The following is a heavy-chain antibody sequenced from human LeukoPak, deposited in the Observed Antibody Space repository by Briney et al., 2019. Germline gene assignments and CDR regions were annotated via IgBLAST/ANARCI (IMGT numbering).Heavy chain of an antibody. Sequence: SETLSLTCSVSSGSINSHYWSWIRQPPGKETEWIGNIHYTGNTNYNPSLKSRVTISIDTSANQFSLKLTSVTAADTALYYCARAGYSSGLFFDFWGQGTLLAVSS. CDR1: SGSINSHY. J-gene: IGHJ4*02. D-gene: IGHD5-18*01. V-gene: IGHV4-59*11. CDR3: ARAGYSSGLFFDF. CDR2: IHYTGNT.